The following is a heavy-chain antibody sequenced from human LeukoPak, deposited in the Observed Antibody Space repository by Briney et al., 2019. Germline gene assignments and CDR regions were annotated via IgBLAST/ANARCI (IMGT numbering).Heavy chain of an antibody. CDR3: ARDTNLRDSFDI. J-gene: IGHJ3*02. CDR2: IYYSGST. Sequence: SETLSLTCTVSGGSISSSSYYWGWIRQPPGKGLEWIGYIYYSGSTNYNPSLKSRVTISVDTSKNQFSLKVTSVTAADTAVYYCARDTNLRDSFDIWGQGTMVTVSS. D-gene: IGHD2-8*01. V-gene: IGHV4-61*01. CDR1: GGSISSSSYY.